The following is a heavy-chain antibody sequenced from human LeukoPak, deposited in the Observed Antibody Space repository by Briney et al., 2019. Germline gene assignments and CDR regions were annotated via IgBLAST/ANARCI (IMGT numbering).Heavy chain of an antibody. J-gene: IGHJ4*02. V-gene: IGHV4-61*01. D-gene: IGHD3-22*01. CDR1: GVSISSNSYY. CDR3: ARVSGYSSY. CDR2: IYYSGST. Sequence: PSETLSLTCTVSGVSISSNSYYWTWIRQPPGKGLEWIGYIYYSGSTNYNPSLKSRVTISVDTSKNQFSLKLSSVTAADTAVYYCARVSGYSSYWGQGTLVTVSS.